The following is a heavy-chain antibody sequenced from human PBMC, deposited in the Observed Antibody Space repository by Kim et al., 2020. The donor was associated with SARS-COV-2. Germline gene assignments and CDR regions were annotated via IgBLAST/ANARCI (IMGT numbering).Heavy chain of an antibody. CDR3: ARNDILTGYPPDY. D-gene: IGHD3-9*01. CDR1: GGSFSSYY. V-gene: IGHV4-34*01. J-gene: IGHJ4*02. CDR2: INHSGNT. Sequence: SETLSLTCAVYGGSFSSYYWSWIRQPPGKGLEWVGEINHSGNTNYNPSLKSRVSTSIDTSKNQFSLKVTSVTAADTAVYYCARNDILTGYPPDYWGQGTL.